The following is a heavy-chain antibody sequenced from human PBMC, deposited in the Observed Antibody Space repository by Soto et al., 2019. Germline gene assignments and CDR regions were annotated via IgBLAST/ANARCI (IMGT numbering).Heavy chain of an antibody. D-gene: IGHD3-10*01. CDR1: GFTVSSNY. J-gene: IGHJ6*02. V-gene: IGHV3-53*02. CDR3: ARDYYGSGTYYYYGMDV. CDR2: IYSGGST. Sequence: EVQLVETGGGLIQPGGSLRLSCAASGFTVSSNYMSWVRQAPGKGLEWVSVIYSGGSTYYADSVKGRFIISRDNSKNTLYLQMNSLRAEDTAVYYCARDYYGSGTYYYYGMDVWGQGTTVTVSS.